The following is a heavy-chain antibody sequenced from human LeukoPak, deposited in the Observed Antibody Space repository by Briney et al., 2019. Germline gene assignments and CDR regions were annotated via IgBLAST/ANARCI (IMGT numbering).Heavy chain of an antibody. D-gene: IGHD6-13*01. V-gene: IGHV3-30-3*01. J-gene: IGHJ5*02. CDR3: ARDLKLEQQLVRAGRLGFDP. CDR1: GFTFSSYA. CDR2: ISYDGSNK. Sequence: PGGSLRLSCAASGFTFSSYAMHWVRQAPGKGLEWVAVISYDGSNKYYADSVKGRFTISRDNSKNTLYLQMNSLRAEDTAVYYCARDLKLEQQLVRAGRLGFDPWGQGTLVTVSP.